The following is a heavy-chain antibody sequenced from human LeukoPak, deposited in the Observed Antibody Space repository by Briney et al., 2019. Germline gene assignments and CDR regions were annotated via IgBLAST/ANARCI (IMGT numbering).Heavy chain of an antibody. CDR1: GFTFTDYY. Sequence: GGSLRLSCAASGFTFTDYYMSWIRQAPGKGLEWVSYISSSGSTIYYADSVKGRFTISRDNAKNSLYLQVNSLRAEDTAVYYCAKQARNARGVYYFDYWGQGTLVTVSS. J-gene: IGHJ4*02. CDR2: ISSSGSTI. CDR3: AKQARNARGVYYFDY. D-gene: IGHD1-26*01. V-gene: IGHV3-11*01.